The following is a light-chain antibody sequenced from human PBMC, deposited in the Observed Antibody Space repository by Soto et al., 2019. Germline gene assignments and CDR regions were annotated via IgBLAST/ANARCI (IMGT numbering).Light chain of an antibody. CDR1: QTISSW. CDR2: KAS. V-gene: IGKV1-5*03. CDR3: QHYNSYSEA. J-gene: IGKJ1*01. Sequence: DIQMTQSPSTLSAFPVDRFTITFRASQTISSWLAWYQQKPGKAPKLLIYKASTLKSGVPSRFSGSGSGTEFTLTISSLQPDDFATYYCQHYNSYSEASGQGTKVDIK.